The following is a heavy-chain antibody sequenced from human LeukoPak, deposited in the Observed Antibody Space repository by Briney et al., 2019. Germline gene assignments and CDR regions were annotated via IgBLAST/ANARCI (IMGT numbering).Heavy chain of an antibody. CDR2: IYPGDSDT. CDR3: ARLPSYYYYYMDV. CDR1: GYNFTIYW. J-gene: IGHJ6*03. V-gene: IGHV5-51*01. Sequence: GESLKISCKGSGYNFTIYWIGWVRQMPGKGLEWMGIIYPGDSDTRYSPSFQGQVAISADKSISTAYLQWSSLKASDTAMYYCARLPSYYYYYMDVWGKGTTVTVSS.